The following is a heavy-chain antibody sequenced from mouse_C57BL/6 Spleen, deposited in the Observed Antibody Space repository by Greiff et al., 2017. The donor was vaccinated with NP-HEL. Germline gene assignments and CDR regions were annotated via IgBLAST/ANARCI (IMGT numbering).Heavy chain of an antibody. V-gene: IGHV5-16*01. J-gene: IGHJ4*01. CDR2: INYDGSST. CDR3: ARGGDARDY. Sequence: DVQLQESEGGLVQPGSSMKLSCTASGFTFSDYYMAWVRQVPEKGLEWVANINYDGSSTYYLDSLTSSFIISRDNANNILYLQMSSLKSEDTATYYCARGGDARDYWGQGTSVTVSS. CDR1: GFTFSDYY.